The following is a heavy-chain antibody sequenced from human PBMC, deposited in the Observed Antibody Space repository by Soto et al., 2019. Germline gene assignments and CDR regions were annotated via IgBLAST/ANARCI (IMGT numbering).Heavy chain of an antibody. V-gene: IGHV1-8*01. Sequence: ASVKVSCKASGYTFTSYDINWVRQATGQGLEWMGWMNPNSGNTGYAQKFQGRVTMTRDTSTSTVYMELSSLRSEDTAVYYCARYYYGSGSYSDYGMDVWGQGTTVTVSS. D-gene: IGHD3-10*01. CDR1: GYTFTSYD. J-gene: IGHJ6*02. CDR3: ARYYYGSGSYSDYGMDV. CDR2: MNPNSGNT.